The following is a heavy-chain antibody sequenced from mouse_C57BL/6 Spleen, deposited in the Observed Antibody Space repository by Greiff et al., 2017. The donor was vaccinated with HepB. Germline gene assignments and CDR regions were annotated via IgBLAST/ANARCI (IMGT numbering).Heavy chain of an antibody. V-gene: IGHV1-82*01. CDR2: IYPGDGDT. CDR1: GYAFSSSW. J-gene: IGHJ2*01. D-gene: IGHD1-1*01. CDR3: ARVIITTVVAIDY. Sequence: QVQLQQSGPELVKPGASVKISCKASGYAFSSSWMNWVKQRPGKGLEWIGRIYPGDGDTNYNGKFKGKATLTADKSSSTAYMQLSSLTSEDSAVYFCARVIITTVVAIDYWGQGTTLTVSS.